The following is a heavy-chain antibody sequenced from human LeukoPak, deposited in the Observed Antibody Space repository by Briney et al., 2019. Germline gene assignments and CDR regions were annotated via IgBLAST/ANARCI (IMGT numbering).Heavy chain of an antibody. CDR2: IYPSDSDT. CDR1: GYRFTSYW. Sequence: PGGSLKISCKGSGYRFTSYWIGGVRQMPGKGLGWMGIIYPSDSDTRYSPSFQGQVTISADKSISTAYLQWSSLNASDTAMYYCARHQDGDYAVLCDYWGQGTLVTVSS. J-gene: IGHJ4*02. V-gene: IGHV5-51*01. CDR3: ARHQDGDYAVLCDY. D-gene: IGHD4-17*01.